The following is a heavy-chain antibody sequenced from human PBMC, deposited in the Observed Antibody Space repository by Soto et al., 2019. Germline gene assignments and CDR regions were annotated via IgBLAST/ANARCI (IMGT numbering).Heavy chain of an antibody. V-gene: IGHV4-4*02. Sequence: QVQLQESGPGLVKPSGTLSLTCAVSGGSISSSNWWSWVRQPPGKGLEWIGEIYHSGSTNYNPSLKSRVTISVDKSKNHFSLKLSSVTAADTAVYYCARTCSSTSCYPYYYYYGMDVWGQGTTVTVSS. J-gene: IGHJ6*02. CDR2: IYHSGST. CDR1: GGSISSSNW. D-gene: IGHD2-2*01. CDR3: ARTCSSTSCYPYYYYYGMDV.